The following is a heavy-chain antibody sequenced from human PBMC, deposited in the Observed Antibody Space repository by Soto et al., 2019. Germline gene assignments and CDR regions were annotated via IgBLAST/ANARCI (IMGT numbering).Heavy chain of an antibody. J-gene: IGHJ6*02. CDR1: GFTFSSYA. CDR3: AKGRSYCSSTSCYRDYYYYGMDV. CDR2: ISGSGGST. Sequence: GGSLRLSRAASGFTFSSYAMSWVRQAPGKGLEWVSAISGSGGSTYYADSVKGRFTISRDNSKNTLYLQMNSLRAEDTAVYYCAKGRSYCSSTSCYRDYYYYGMDVWGQGTTVTVSS. V-gene: IGHV3-23*01. D-gene: IGHD2-2*02.